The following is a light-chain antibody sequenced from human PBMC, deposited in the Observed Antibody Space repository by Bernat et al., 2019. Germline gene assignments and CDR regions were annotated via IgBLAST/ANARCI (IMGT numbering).Light chain of an antibody. J-gene: IGLJ3*02. CDR2: GNN. Sequence: QSVLTRPPSVSGAPGQRITISCTGSTSNIGADSDVHWYQQFPGKAPKLLIYGNNNRPSGVPDRFSGAKSGSSASLAITGLQPKDEAEYYCQSYDSSLSGRVFRGGTKLPVL. CDR3: QSYDSSLSGRV. V-gene: IGLV1-40*01. CDR1: TSNIGADSD.